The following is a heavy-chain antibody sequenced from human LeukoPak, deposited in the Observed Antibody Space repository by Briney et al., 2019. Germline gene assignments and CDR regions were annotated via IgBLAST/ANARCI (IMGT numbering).Heavy chain of an antibody. V-gene: IGHV1-3*01. CDR3: ARDDVGEGYNWNDVEFVGDY. CDR1: GYTFTSYA. Sequence: ASVKVSCKASGYTFTSYAMHWVRQAPGQRLEWMGWINAGNGNTKYSQKFQGRVTITRDTSASTAYMELSSPRSEDTAVYYCARDDVGEGYNWNDVEFVGDYWGQGTLVTVSS. CDR2: INAGNGNT. D-gene: IGHD1-20*01. J-gene: IGHJ4*02.